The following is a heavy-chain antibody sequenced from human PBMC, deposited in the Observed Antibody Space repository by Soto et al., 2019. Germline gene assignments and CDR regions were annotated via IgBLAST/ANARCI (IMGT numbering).Heavy chain of an antibody. CDR1: SSYA. Sequence: SSYAMSGVRQPPGKGLEWIGSIYYSGSTNYNPSLKSRVTISVDTSKNQFSLKLSSVTAADTAVYYCARLGYSYGYVFDYWGQGTLVTVSS. J-gene: IGHJ4*02. CDR2: IYYSGST. CDR3: ARLGYSYGYVFDY. V-gene: IGHV4-39*01. D-gene: IGHD5-18*01.